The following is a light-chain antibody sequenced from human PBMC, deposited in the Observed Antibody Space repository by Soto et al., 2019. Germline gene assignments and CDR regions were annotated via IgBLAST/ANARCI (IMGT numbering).Light chain of an antibody. CDR3: ETWDSNSWV. CDR2: LEGSGSY. CDR1: SGHSSYT. Sequence: QSVLTQSSSASASLGSSVKVTCTLSSGHSSYTIAWHQQQPGKAPRYLMKLEGSGSYNKGSGVPDRFSGSSSGADRYLTISNLQFEDEADYYCETWDSNSWVFGGGTKLTVL. J-gene: IGLJ3*02. V-gene: IGLV4-60*02.